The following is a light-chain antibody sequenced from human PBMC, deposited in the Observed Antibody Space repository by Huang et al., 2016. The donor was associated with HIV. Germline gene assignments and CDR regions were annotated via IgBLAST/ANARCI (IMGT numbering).Light chain of an antibody. Sequence: EIVMTQSPATLSVSPGERATLSCRASQSVGSNLAWYQQKPGQAPRLLIYGAFTRATGIPARFSGSESGTEFTLTISSLQSEDFAVYYCQQYNDWPPWGTFGQGTKLEIK. CDR2: GAF. CDR1: QSVGSN. J-gene: IGKJ2*01. CDR3: QQYNDWPPWGT. V-gene: IGKV3-15*01.